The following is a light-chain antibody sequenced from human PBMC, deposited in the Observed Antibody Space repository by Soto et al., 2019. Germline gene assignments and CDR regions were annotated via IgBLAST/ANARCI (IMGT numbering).Light chain of an antibody. CDR1: QSVSSRS. Sequence: VLTQSPGTLSLSPGDSATLSCRASQSVSSRSLAWYQQKPGQAPRLLISGASSRAADIPDTFSGSGSGTEFTLTISSLQSEDFAVYYCQQYNNWPPITFGQGTRLEIK. J-gene: IGKJ5*01. CDR2: GAS. V-gene: IGKV3-20*01. CDR3: QQYNNWPPIT.